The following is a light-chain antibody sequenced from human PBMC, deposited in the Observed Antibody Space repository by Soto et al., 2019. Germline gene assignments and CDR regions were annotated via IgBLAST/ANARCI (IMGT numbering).Light chain of an antibody. CDR3: AAWDDSLNGYV. CDR2: SNN. J-gene: IGLJ1*01. Sequence: QAVVTQPPSASGTPGQRVTISCSGSSSNIGSNTVSWYQQLPGTAPKLLIYSNNQRPSGVPDRFSGSKSGTSASLGSSGLQSEDEADYYCAAWDDSLNGYVFGTGTKLTVL. V-gene: IGLV1-44*01. CDR1: SSNIGSNT.